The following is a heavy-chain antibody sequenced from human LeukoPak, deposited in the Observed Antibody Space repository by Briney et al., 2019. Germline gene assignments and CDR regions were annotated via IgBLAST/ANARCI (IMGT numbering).Heavy chain of an antibody. D-gene: IGHD5-24*01. CDR2: TNAYNSNT. V-gene: IGHV1-18*01. J-gene: IGHJ4*02. CDR1: GYTFTSYG. Sequence: ASVKVSCKASGYTFTSYGFSWVRQAPGQGLEWMGWTNAYNSNTNYEQKLQGRVTMTTDTSTSKAYIELRSLVTDDNAVEYCWRVATVDMSIDYWGQGTLVTASS. CDR3: WRVATVDMSIDY.